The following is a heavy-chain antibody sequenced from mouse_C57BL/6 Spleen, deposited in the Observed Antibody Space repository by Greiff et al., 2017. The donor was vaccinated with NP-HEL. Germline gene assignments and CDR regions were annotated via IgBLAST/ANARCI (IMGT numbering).Heavy chain of an antibody. CDR1: GFTFSSYA. J-gene: IGHJ3*01. Sequence: EVKLVESGGGLVKPGGSLKLSCAASGFTFSSYAMSWVRQTPEKRLEWVATISDGGSYTYYPDNVKGRFTISRDNAKNNLYLQMSHLKSEDTAMYYCASGTGTFAYWGQGTLVTVSA. CDR2: ISDGGSYT. D-gene: IGHD4-1*01. CDR3: ASGTGTFAY. V-gene: IGHV5-4*03.